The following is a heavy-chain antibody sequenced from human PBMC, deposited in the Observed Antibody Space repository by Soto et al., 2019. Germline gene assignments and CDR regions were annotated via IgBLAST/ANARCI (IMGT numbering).Heavy chain of an antibody. CDR1: GYTLTELS. CDR2: FDPEDGET. CDR3: ATVAVVAATKGGTFIDI. Sequence: ASVKVSCKVSGYTLTELSMHWVRQAPGKGLEWMGGFDPEDGETIYAQKFQGRVTMTEDTFTDTAYMELSSLRSEDTAVYYCATVAVVAATKGGTFIDIWGQGTMVTVSS. D-gene: IGHD2-15*01. V-gene: IGHV1-24*01. J-gene: IGHJ3*02.